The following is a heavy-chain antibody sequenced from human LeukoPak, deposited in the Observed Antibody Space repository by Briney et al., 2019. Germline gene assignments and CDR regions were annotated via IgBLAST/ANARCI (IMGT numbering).Heavy chain of an antibody. CDR2: ISSSSSYI. V-gene: IGHV3-21*01. D-gene: IGHD3-22*01. CDR1: GFTFSSYS. J-gene: IGHJ4*02. Sequence: GGSLRLSCAASGFTFSSYSMNRVRQAPGKGLEWVSSISSSSSYIYYAESVKGRFTISRDNAKNSLYLQMNSLRAEDTAVDYCARDYYNSSGYYYGVDYWGQGTLVTVSS. CDR3: ARDYYNSSGYYYGVDY.